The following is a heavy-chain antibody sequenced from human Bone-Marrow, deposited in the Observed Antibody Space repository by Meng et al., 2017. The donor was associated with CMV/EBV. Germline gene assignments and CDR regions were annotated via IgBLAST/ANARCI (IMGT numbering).Heavy chain of an antibody. J-gene: IGHJ4*02. D-gene: IGHD2-21*01. Sequence: GSLRLSCTVSGYSISSGYYWGWIRQPPGKGLEWIGSIYHSGTTYYNPSLKSRVTISVDTSKNQFSLKLSSVTAADTAVYYCARVVISHGLIDWGQGTLVTVSS. CDR1: GYSISSGYY. V-gene: IGHV4-38-2*02. CDR2: IYHSGTT. CDR3: ARVVISHGLID.